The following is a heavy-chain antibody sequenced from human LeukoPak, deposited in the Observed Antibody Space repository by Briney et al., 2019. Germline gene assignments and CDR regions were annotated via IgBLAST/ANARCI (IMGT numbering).Heavy chain of an antibody. J-gene: IGHJ4*02. D-gene: IGHD1-1*01. CDR1: GFTFSSYA. CDR2: ISGSGGST. CDR3: AKWLVNEKTFDY. Sequence: GGSLRLSCAASGFTFSSYAMSWVRQAPGKGLEWVSAISGSGGSTYYADSVKGRFTISRDNSKDTLYLQMNSLRAEDTAVYYCAKWLVNEKTFDYWGQGTLVTVSS. V-gene: IGHV3-23*01.